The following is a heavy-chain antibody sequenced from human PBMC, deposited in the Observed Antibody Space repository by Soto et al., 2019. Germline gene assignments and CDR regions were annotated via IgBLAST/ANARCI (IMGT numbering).Heavy chain of an antibody. CDR1: GFNLSNYA. V-gene: IGHV3-23*01. Sequence: EVQLLESGGGLVQPGGSLRLSCAASGFNLSNYAINWVRQDPGKGLEWVSGITLNGDNTYHADSVKGRFTVSRDNSKKTLHMEMKRLRVADTAAYSCAGELYYYSSGMDVWGPGTTVIVSS. D-gene: IGHD3-10*01. CDR2: ITLNGDNT. J-gene: IGHJ6*02. CDR3: AGELYYYSSGMDV.